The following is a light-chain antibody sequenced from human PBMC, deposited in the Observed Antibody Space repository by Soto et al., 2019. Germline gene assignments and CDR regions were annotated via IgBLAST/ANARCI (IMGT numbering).Light chain of an antibody. J-gene: IGLJ1*01. CDR3: CSFAGSYTSYV. CDR1: TNY. CDR2: DVN. V-gene: IGLV2-11*01. Sequence: QSVLTQPRSVSGSPGQSVTISCTGTTNYVSWYQQDPGKAPKLIIYDVNKRPSGVPGRFSGSKSGNTASLTISGLQAEDEAYYYCCSFAGSYTSYVFGTGTKVTVL.